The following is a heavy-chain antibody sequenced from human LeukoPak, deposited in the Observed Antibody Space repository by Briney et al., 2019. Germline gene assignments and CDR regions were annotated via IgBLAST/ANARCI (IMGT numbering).Heavy chain of an antibody. CDR2: IYSAGST. J-gene: IGHJ4*02. D-gene: IGHD6-6*01. V-gene: IGHV3-66*01. CDR3: ATDSGYSSSSLDY. CDR1: EFTVTSNY. Sequence: GGSLRLSCLASEFTVTSNYMTWVRQAPGRGLEWVSVIYSAGSTYYADSVKGRFIISRDTSKNILYLQMNSLKVEDTAIYYCATDSGYSSSSLDYWGQGTLVTVSP.